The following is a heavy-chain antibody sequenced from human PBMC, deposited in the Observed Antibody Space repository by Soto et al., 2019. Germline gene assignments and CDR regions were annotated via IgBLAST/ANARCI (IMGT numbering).Heavy chain of an antibody. Sequence: QVQLVESGGGVVQPGRSLRLSCAASGFTFSSYGMHWVRQAPGKGLEWVAVISYDGSNKYYADSVKGRFTISRDNSKNTLYLQIKSLRAEDTAVYYCAKPSGPDYGDYGSFYYYYGMDVWGQGTTVTVSS. CDR2: ISYDGSNK. CDR1: GFTFSSYG. D-gene: IGHD4-17*01. V-gene: IGHV3-30*18. J-gene: IGHJ6*02. CDR3: AKPSGPDYGDYGSFYYYYGMDV.